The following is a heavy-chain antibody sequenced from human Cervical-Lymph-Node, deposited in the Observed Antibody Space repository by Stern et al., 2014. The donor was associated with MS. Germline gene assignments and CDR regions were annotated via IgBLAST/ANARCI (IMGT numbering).Heavy chain of an antibody. CDR3: ARGWTGYYYFDY. Sequence: ESGPALVKPTQTLTLTCNFSGFALSTSGMCVSWIRQPPGKALEWLARIDWDDDKKYSTSLKTRLTISKDTSKNQVVLTMTNMDPVDTATYYCARGWTGYYYFDYWGQGTLVTVSS. V-gene: IGHV2-70*11. CDR2: IDWDDDK. D-gene: IGHD3/OR15-3a*01. CDR1: GFALSTSGMC. J-gene: IGHJ4*02.